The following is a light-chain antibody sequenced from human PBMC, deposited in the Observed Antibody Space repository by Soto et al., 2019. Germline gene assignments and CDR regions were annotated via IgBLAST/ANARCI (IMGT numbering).Light chain of an antibody. Sequence: EIVMTQSPATLSVSPGETATLSCRASQSISSNYVAWYQQKPGQAPRLLIYDASTRATGIPNRYSGSGSGTDFTLTISRLEPEDFAVFYCQQYGDAPTFGQGTKVDIK. CDR3: QQYGDAPT. CDR1: QSISSNY. CDR2: DAS. J-gene: IGKJ1*01. V-gene: IGKV3-20*01.